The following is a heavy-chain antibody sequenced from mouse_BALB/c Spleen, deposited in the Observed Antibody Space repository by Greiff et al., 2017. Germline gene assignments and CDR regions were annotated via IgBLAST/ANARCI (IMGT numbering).Heavy chain of an antibody. CDR3: AHLAMDY. CDR2: ISSGGST. V-gene: IGHV5-6-5*01. CDR1: GFTFSSYA. Sequence: EVNVVESGGGLVKPGGSLKLSCAASGFTFSSYAMSWVRQTPEKRLEWVASISSGGSTYYPDSVKGRFTISRDNARNILYLQMSSLRSEDTAMYYCAHLAMDYWGQGTSVTVSS. J-gene: IGHJ4*01.